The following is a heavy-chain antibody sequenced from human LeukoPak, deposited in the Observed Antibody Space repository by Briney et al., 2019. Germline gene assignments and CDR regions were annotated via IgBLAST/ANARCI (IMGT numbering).Heavy chain of an antibody. D-gene: IGHD2-2*02. V-gene: IGHV3-21*03. CDR2: ISSSSSYI. Sequence: PGGSLRLSCAASGFTFSSYSMNWVRQAPGKGLEWVSSISSSSSYIYYADSVKGRFTISRDNAKNSLYLQMNSLRAEDTGFYYCATGVRSGYTAYWGQGTLVTVSS. CDR3: ATGVRSGYTAY. J-gene: IGHJ4*02. CDR1: GFTFSSYS.